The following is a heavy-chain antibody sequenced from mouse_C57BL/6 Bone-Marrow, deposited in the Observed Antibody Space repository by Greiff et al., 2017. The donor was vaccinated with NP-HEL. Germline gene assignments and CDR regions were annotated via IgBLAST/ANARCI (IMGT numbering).Heavy chain of an antibody. V-gene: IGHV5-9*01. CDR1: GFTFSSYT. Sequence: EVMLVESGGGLVKPGGSLKLSCAASGFTFSSYTMSWVRQTPEKRLEWVATISGGGGNTYYPDSVKGRFTISRDNAKNTLYLQMSSLMSEDTALYYCARCVGDRSSDYWGQGTTLTLS. J-gene: IGHJ2*01. CDR3: ARCVGDRSSDY. D-gene: IGHD2-13*01. CDR2: ISGGGGNT.